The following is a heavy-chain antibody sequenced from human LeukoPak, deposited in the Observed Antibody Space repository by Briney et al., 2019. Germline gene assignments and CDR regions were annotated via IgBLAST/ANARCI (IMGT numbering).Heavy chain of an antibody. CDR2: ISGFI. D-gene: IGHD2-15*01. Sequence: GGSLRLSCVGSGFTFSSYSMNWVRQAPGKGLEWIAYISGFIQYADSVKGRFTISRDNSKNTLYLQMNSLRAEDTAVYYCAKAPPGGSSVRYYFDYWGQGTLVTVSS. V-gene: IGHV3-21*05. CDR3: AKAPPGGSSVRYYFDY. J-gene: IGHJ4*02. CDR1: GFTFSSYS.